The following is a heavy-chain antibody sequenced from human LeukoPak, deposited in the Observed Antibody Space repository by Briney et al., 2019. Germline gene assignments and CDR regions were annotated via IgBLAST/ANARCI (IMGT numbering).Heavy chain of an antibody. CDR2: ISYDGSNE. D-gene: IGHD3-22*01. CDR3: AKAKDSSGYYPYY. V-gene: IGHV3-30*18. Sequence: GGSLRLSCAASGFTFSSYGMHWVRQAPGKGLEWGAVISYDGSNEYYADSVKGRFTISRDNSKNTLYLQMNSLRAEDTAVYYCAKAKDSSGYYPYYWGQGTLVTVSS. J-gene: IGHJ4*02. CDR1: GFTFSSYG.